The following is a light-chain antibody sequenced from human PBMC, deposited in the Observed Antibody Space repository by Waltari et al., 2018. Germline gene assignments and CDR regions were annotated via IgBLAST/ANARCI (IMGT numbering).Light chain of an antibody. CDR3: CSYAGSYTFVV. J-gene: IGLJ2*01. CDR1: SSDVGGYNY. Sequence: QSALTQPRSVSGSPGQSVTISCTGTSSDVGGYNYVSWYQQHPGKAPKLMIYNVIKRPAGVPGRFSGSKSGNTASLTISGLQAEDEADYYCCSYAGSYTFVVFGGGTKLTVL. CDR2: NVI. V-gene: IGLV2-11*01.